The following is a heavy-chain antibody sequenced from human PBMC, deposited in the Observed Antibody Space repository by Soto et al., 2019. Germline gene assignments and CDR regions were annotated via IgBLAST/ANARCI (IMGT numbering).Heavy chain of an antibody. D-gene: IGHD6-19*01. V-gene: IGHV1-69*06. Sequence: QVQLVQSGAEVKKPGSSVKVSCKASGGTFSSYAISWVRQAPGQGLEWMGGIIPIFGTANYAQKFQGRVTITADKARSTAYMELSSLRSEDTAVYYCARDMRLVGGWFNWFDPWGQGTLVTVSS. CDR3: ARDMRLVGGWFNWFDP. J-gene: IGHJ5*02. CDR1: GGTFSSYA. CDR2: IIPIFGTA.